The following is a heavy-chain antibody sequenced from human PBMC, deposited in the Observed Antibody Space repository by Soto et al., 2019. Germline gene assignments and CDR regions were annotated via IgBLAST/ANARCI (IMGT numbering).Heavy chain of an antibody. J-gene: IGHJ4*02. V-gene: IGHV3-15*07. Sequence: EVQLVESGGGLVEPGGSLRLSCAVSGFTFSNAWMNWVRQAPGKGLEWVGHIKSKTDGGTTDYAAPVKGRFTISRDDSKNTLYLQMNSLKTEDTAMYYCTTDFMATWDWDYFDYWGQGTLVTVSS. CDR1: GFTFSNAW. CDR2: IKSKTDGGTT. D-gene: IGHD5-12*01. CDR3: TTDFMATWDWDYFDY.